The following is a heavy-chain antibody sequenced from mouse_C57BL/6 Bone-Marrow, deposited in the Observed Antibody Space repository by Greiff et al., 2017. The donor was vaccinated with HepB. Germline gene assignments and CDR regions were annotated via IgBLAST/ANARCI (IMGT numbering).Heavy chain of an antibody. V-gene: IGHV5-6*01. CDR3: ARQGGFAY. CDR1: GFTFSSYG. CDR2: ISSGGSYT. J-gene: IGHJ3*01. Sequence: EVQGVESGGDLVKPGGSLKLSCAASGFTFSSYGMSWVRQTPDKRLEWVATISSGGSYTYYPDSVKGRFTISRDNAKNTLYLQMSSLKTEDTAMYYCARQGGFAYWGQGTRVTVSA.